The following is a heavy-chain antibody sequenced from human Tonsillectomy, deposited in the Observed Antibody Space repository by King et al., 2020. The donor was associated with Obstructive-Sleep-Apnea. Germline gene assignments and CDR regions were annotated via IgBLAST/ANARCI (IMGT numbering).Heavy chain of an antibody. J-gene: IGHJ4*02. CDR2: IYHSGIT. V-gene: IGHV4-4*02. CDR3: ARDKSGSGSTDY. CDR1: GGSISNSNW. D-gene: IGHD3-10*01. Sequence: VQLQESGPGVVKPSGTLSLTCAVSGGSISNSNWWNWVRQPPGKGLEWIGEIYHSGITNYNPSLKSRVTISVDKSKNQFSLKLTSVTAAATAVYYFARDKSGSGSTDYWGQGTLVTVSS.